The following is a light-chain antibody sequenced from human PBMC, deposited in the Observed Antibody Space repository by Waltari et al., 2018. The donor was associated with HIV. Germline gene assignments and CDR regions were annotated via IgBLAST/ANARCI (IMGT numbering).Light chain of an antibody. CDR2: DNH. V-gene: IGLV1-51*01. J-gene: IGLJ2*01. Sequence: QSVLTPPPAVSAAPGQKVPISCSGTTSNIGNHFVSWYQKLPGTAPKLLIFDNHKRPSGVSDRFSASKSATSATLDITGLHTGDEAEYYCGTWDTSLNAGVFGGGTKVSVL. CDR1: TSNIGNHF. CDR3: GTWDTSLNAGV.